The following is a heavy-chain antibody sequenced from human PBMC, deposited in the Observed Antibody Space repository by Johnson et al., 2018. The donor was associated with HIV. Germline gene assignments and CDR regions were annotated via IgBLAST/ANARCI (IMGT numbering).Heavy chain of an antibody. Sequence: VQLVESGGGVVQPGGSLRLSCAASGFTFSSYGMHWVRQAPGKGLEWVSVIYSGGSTFSADSVRGRFTISRDNSKNTIYLQMNNLRAEDTAVYYCARAGRDGYTCDAFDIWGQGTMVTVSS. V-gene: IGHV3-NL1*01. D-gene: IGHD5-24*01. CDR2: IYSGGST. CDR1: GFTFSSYG. J-gene: IGHJ3*02. CDR3: ARAGRDGYTCDAFDI.